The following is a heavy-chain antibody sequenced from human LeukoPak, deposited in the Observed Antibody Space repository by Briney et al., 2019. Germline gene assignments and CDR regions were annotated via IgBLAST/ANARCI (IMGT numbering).Heavy chain of an antibody. CDR2: IKPDGSEK. CDR3: AREGYCSGGSCYSPYYFDY. CDR1: GFTFNNYW. D-gene: IGHD2-15*01. V-gene: IGHV3-7*01. Sequence: GGSLRLSCTASGFTFNNYWMTWVREAPGKGLEWVAHIKPDGSEKFYVDSVKGRFTISRDNSKNTLYLQMNSLRAEDTAVYYCAREGYCSGGSCYSPYYFDYWGQGTLVTVSS. J-gene: IGHJ4*02.